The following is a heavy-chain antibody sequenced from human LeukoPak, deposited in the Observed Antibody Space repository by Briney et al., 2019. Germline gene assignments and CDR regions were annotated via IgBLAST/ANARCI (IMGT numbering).Heavy chain of an antibody. CDR3: ARDSLWFGELSGLFDY. J-gene: IGHJ4*02. D-gene: IGHD3-10*01. CDR2: IKQDGSEK. CDR1: GFTFSSYW. V-gene: IGHV3-7*03. Sequence: GGSLRLSCAASGFTFSSYWMSWVRQAPGKGLEWVANIKQDGSEKHYVDSVKGRFTISRDNAKNSLYLQMNSLRTEDTAVYYCARDSLWFGELSGLFDYWGQGTLVTVSS.